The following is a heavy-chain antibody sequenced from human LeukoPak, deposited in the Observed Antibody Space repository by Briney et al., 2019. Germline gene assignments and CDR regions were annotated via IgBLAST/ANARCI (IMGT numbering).Heavy chain of an antibody. CDR1: GDSISGYY. Sequence: SETLSLTCTVSGDSISGYYWSWIRQPPGKGLEWIGYIYYSGSTNYNPSLKSRVTISVDTSKNQFSLKLSSVTAADTAVYYCAQTRSGAFDIWGQGTMVTVSS. CDR2: IYYSGST. V-gene: IGHV4-59*12. D-gene: IGHD3-3*01. CDR3: AQTRSGAFDI. J-gene: IGHJ3*02.